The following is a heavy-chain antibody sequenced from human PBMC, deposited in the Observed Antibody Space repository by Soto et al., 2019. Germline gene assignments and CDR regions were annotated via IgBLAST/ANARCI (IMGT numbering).Heavy chain of an antibody. CDR2: INPNSGGT. J-gene: IGHJ5*02. CDR1: GYTFTGYY. D-gene: IGHD3-22*01. V-gene: IGHV1-2*02. Sequence: AAVKVSCKASGYTFTGYYMHWVRQAPGQGLEWMGWINPNSGGTNYAQKFQGRVTMTRDTSISTAYMELSRLRSDDTVVYYCARWAVAYYYDSPLDHWGQGTLVTVSS. CDR3: ARWAVAYYYDSPLDH.